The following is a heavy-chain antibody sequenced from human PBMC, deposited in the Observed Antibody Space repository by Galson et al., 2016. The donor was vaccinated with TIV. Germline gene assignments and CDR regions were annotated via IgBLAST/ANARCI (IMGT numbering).Heavy chain of an antibody. V-gene: IGHV3-11*06. J-gene: IGHJ6*02. Sequence: SPRLSCAASGVKFREYGMNWARLAPGKGLEWVAFIGRDSGETLYADSVNGRYTISRDDAKNSLYLHMSSLRAEDTAVYYCARAVTMRVADYYYGMDVWGQGTAVSVSS. D-gene: IGHD3-22*01. CDR2: IGRDSGET. CDR3: ARAVTMRVADYYYGMDV. CDR1: GVKFREYG.